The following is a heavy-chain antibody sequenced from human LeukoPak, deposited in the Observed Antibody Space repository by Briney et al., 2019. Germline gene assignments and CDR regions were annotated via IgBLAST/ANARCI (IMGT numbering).Heavy chain of an antibody. CDR3: ARGGTYYYDSSGYVPFDY. D-gene: IGHD3-22*01. V-gene: IGHV1-2*02. Sequence: ASVKVSCKASGYTFTGYYMHWVRQAPGQGLEWMGWINPNSGGTNYAQKLQGRVTMTTDTSTSTAYMELRSLRSDDTAVYYCARGGTYYYDSSGYVPFDYWGQGTLVTVSS. J-gene: IGHJ4*02. CDR2: INPNSGGT. CDR1: GYTFTGYY.